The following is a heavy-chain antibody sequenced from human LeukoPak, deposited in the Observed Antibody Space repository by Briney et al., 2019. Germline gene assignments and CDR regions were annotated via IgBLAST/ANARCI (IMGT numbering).Heavy chain of an antibody. D-gene: IGHD3-22*01. Sequence: PSETLSLTCTVSGGSISSYYWSWIRQPPGKGLEWIGYIYYSGGTNYNPSLKSRVTISVDTSKNQFSLKLSSVTAADTAAYHCARYYYDSSGWYYFDYWGQGTLVTVSS. CDR2: IYYSGGT. CDR1: GGSISSYY. CDR3: ARYYYDSSGWYYFDY. J-gene: IGHJ4*02. V-gene: IGHV4-59*01.